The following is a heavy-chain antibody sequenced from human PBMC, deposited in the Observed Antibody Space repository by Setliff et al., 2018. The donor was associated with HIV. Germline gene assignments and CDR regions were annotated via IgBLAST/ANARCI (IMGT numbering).Heavy chain of an antibody. CDR1: GGSISSYC. CDR2: IFSSGST. V-gene: IGHV4-4*09. J-gene: IGHJ5*02. Sequence: SETLSLTCTVSGGSISSYCWNWIRQSPGRGLEWIGFIFSSGSTKYNPSLQSRVTMSIDTSKNQFSLRLTSVTAADTAVYYCARRIDDSGSFPDRNWFDTWGQGSLVTVSS. D-gene: IGHD3-10*01. CDR3: ARRIDDSGSFPDRNWFDT.